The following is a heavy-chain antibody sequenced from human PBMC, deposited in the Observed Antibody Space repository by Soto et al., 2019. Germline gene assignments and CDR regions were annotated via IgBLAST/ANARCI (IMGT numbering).Heavy chain of an antibody. CDR3: ARGGLGRQLGGYYYYYGMDV. Sequence: ASVKVSCKASGYTFTSYDINWVRQATGQGLEWMGWMNPNSGNTGYAQKFQGRVTMTRNTSISTAYMEPSSLRSEDTAVYYCARGGLGRQLGGYYYYYGMDVWGQGTTVTVSS. V-gene: IGHV1-8*01. J-gene: IGHJ6*02. CDR1: GYTFTSYD. D-gene: IGHD6-6*01. CDR2: MNPNSGNT.